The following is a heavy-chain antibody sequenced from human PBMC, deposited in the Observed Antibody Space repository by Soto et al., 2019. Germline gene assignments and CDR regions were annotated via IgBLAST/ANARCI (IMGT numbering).Heavy chain of an antibody. CDR2: IIPIFGTA. CDR1: GGTFSSYA. D-gene: IGHD3-9*01. CDR3: ARKDWDFYYGMDV. Sequence: SVKVSCKASGGTFSSYAISWVRQAPGQGLEWMGGIIPIFGTANYAQKFQGRVTITADKSTSTAYMELSSLRSEDTAVYYCARKDWDFYYGMDVWGQGTTVTVSS. J-gene: IGHJ6*02. V-gene: IGHV1-69*06.